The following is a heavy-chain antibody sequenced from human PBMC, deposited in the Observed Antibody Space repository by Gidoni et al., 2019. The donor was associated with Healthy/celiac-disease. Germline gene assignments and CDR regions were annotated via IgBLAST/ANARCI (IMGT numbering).Heavy chain of an antibody. CDR2: IRGRGGST. V-gene: IGHV3-23*01. CDR3: ARRYYYDSSGYQPVRY. Sequence: EVQLLESGGGLVQPGGSLRLSCAASGFTFSSYAMSWVRQAPGKGLAWVAAIRGRGGSTDYAESVKGRFTISRDNSKNTLYLQMNSLRAEDTAVYYCARRYYYDSSGYQPVRYWGQGTLVTVSS. D-gene: IGHD3-22*01. CDR1: GFTFSSYA. J-gene: IGHJ4*02.